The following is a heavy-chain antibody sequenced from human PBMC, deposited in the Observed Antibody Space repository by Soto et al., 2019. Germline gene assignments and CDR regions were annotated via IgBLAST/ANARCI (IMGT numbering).Heavy chain of an antibody. CDR2: ISGSGRTT. V-gene: IGHV3-23*01. J-gene: IGHJ6*03. Sequence: EVQLLESGGGLVQPGGSLRLSCAASGFTFGTYAVNWLRQAPGRGLECVSFISGSGRTTYYADSVKGRFTVSRDNSKKTLYLQVNSLRTEDTALYYSVKFRGPSYSYCPRDLGGKGTTVTVSS. CDR3: VKFRGPSYSYCPRDL. CDR1: GFTFGTYA.